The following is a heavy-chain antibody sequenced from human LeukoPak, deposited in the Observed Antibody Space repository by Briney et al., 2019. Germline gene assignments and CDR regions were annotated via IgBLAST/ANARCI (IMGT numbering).Heavy chain of an antibody. J-gene: IGHJ4*02. CDR3: ARASSIGLAGLFDY. CDR2: IYSGGTT. CDR1: GFTVSRDY. V-gene: IGHV3-53*01. D-gene: IGHD2-2*01. Sequence: GGSPRLSCVASGFTVSRDYMSWVRQAPGKGLEWVSVIYSGGTTFYADSVKGRFTISRDNSKNTLHLQMNSLRAEDTAVYYCARASSIGLAGLFDYWGQGTLVTVSS.